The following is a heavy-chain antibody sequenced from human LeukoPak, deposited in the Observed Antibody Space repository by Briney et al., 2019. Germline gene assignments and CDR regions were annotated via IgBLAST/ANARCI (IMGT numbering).Heavy chain of an antibody. D-gene: IGHD6-13*01. CDR1: GASISSSSDY. Sequence: SETLSLTCTVSGASISSSSDYWGWIRQPPGKGLEWIGSIFYSGSTYYNPSLKSRVTISVDTSKNLFSLKVSSVTAADAAVYYCARGRSSSWSSFDYWGQGTLVTVSS. CDR3: ARGRSSSWSSFDY. J-gene: IGHJ4*02. V-gene: IGHV4-39*01. CDR2: IFYSGST.